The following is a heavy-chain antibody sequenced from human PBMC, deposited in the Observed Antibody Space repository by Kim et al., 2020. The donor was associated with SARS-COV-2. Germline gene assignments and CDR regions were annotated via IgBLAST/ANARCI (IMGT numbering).Heavy chain of an antibody. CDR1: GFTFGDYA. D-gene: IGHD3-16*01. CDR2: IRSKAYGGTT. Sequence: GGSLRLSCTASGFTFGDYAMSWVRQAPGKGLEWVGFIRSKAYGGTTEYAASVKGRFTISRDDSKSIAYLQMNSLKTEDTAVYYCTRGWGSMDVWGQGTTVTVSS. V-gene: IGHV3-49*04. CDR3: TRGWGSMDV. J-gene: IGHJ6*02.